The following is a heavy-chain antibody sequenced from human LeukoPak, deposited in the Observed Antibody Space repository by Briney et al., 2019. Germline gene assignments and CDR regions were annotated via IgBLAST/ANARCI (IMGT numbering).Heavy chain of an antibody. Sequence: PGESLRLSCATSGFSFDGYWMTWVRPSPGKGLEWVATIKQDGNDKYYVDSVKGRFTISRDNAKKALYLQMDSLRAEDTAVYYCAADLEFNYIHPWGQGTLVTVSS. CDR1: GFSFDGYW. CDR3: AADLEFNYIHP. D-gene: IGHD3-10*01. J-gene: IGHJ5*02. V-gene: IGHV3-7*01. CDR2: IKQDGNDK.